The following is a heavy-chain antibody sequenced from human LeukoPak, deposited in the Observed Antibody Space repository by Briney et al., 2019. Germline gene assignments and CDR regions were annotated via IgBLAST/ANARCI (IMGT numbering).Heavy chain of an antibody. V-gene: IGHV4-39*07. CDR2: IYYSGST. J-gene: IGHJ6*03. D-gene: IGHD6-19*01. CDR1: GGSISSSSYY. CDR3: AREISGQWLVPYYYYYYMDV. Sequence: SETLSLTCTVSGGSISSSSYYWGWIRQPPGKGLEWIGSIYYSGSTYYNPSLKSRVTISVDTSKNQFSLKLSSVTAADTAVYYCAREISGQWLVPYYYYYYMDVWGKGNTVTVSS.